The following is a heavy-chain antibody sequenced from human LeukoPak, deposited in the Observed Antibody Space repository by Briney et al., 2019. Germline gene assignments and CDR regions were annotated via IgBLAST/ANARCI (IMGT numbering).Heavy chain of an antibody. Sequence: GGSLRLSCAASGFTFSSYAMHWVRQAPGKGLEWVAVISYDGSNKYYADSVKGRFTISRDNSKNTLYLQMDSLRAEDTAVYYCARDLGEWELLYDYWGQGTLVTVSS. CDR1: GFTFSSYA. D-gene: IGHD1-26*01. V-gene: IGHV3-30*04. CDR2: ISYDGSNK. CDR3: ARDLGEWELLYDY. J-gene: IGHJ4*02.